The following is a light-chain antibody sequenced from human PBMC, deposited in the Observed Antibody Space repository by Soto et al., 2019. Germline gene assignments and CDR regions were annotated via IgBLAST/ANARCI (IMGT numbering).Light chain of an antibody. Sequence: DIQMTQSPSSLSASVGDRVTITCRASQGIRNDLDWYQQKPGKAPKRLIYAASSLQNGAPSRFSGSGSGTEFTLTISSLQPEDVATYYCLQRDTYSVGGGTKVEIK. V-gene: IGKV1-17*01. CDR1: QGIRND. J-gene: IGKJ4*01. CDR2: AAS. CDR3: LQRDTYS.